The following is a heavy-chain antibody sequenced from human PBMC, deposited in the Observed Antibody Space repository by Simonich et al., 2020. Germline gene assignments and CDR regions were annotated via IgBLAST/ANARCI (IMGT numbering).Heavy chain of an antibody. CDR2: ICTAGDT. V-gene: IGHV3-13*01. J-gene: IGHJ5*02. Sequence: EVQLVESGGGLVQPGGSLRLSCAASGFTFSSYDMLWVRQATGKGLEWAAAICTAGDTYYPGSVKGHFTSSRENAKNSLYLQMNSRRAGDTAVYYCARGGYSGSYNWFDPWGQGTLVTVSS. D-gene: IGHD1-26*01. CDR1: GFTFSSYD. CDR3: ARGGYSGSYNWFDP.